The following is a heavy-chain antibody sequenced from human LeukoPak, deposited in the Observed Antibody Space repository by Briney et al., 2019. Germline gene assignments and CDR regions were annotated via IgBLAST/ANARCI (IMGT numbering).Heavy chain of an antibody. CDR1: GFTFSDYY. V-gene: IGHV1-2*02. Sequence: ASVKVSCKSSGFTFSDYYIHWVRQAPGQGLEWMGYVNPHSGVRSSPQKFQGRVTMTPDTSISVVYMELSSLTSDDTAIYYCVREGNDLLSKNFAYGGQGPLAPAPS. D-gene: IGHD2/OR15-2a*01. J-gene: IGHJ4*02. CDR3: VREGNDLLSKNFAY. CDR2: VNPHSGVR.